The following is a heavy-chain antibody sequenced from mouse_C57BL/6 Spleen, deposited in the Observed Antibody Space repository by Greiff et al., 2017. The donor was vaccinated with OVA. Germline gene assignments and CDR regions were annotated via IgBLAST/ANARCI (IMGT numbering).Heavy chain of an antibody. D-gene: IGHD1-1*01. V-gene: IGHV1-52*01. Sequence: VQLQQPGAELVRPGSSVKLSCKASGYTFTSYWMHWVKQRPIQGLEWIGNIDPSDSETHYNQKFKDKATLTVDKSSSTAYMQLSSLTSEDSAVYYCARGAVVEDYFDDWGQGTTLTVSS. J-gene: IGHJ2*01. CDR2: IDPSDSET. CDR3: ARGAVVEDYFDD. CDR1: GYTFTSYW.